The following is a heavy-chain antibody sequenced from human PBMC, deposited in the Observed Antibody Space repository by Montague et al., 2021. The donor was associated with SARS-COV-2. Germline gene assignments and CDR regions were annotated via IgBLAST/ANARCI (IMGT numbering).Heavy chain of an antibody. V-gene: IGHV6-1*01. D-gene: IGHD2-15*01. CDR1: GDREYSNTAT. J-gene: IGHJ3*02. CDR2: PSSRSPWSP. CDR3: ARTTTRMLYPENAFDI. Sequence: CAIAGDREYSNTATWNWIRQSSFLFLAWLGRPSSRSPWSPDCAISLKSRITINPDTSKNQFSLQLRSVAPEDTAVFYCARTTTRMLYPENAFDIWGQGTMVTVSS.